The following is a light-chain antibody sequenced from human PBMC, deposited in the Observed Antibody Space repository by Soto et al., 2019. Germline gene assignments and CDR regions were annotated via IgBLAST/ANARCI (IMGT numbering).Light chain of an antibody. CDR2: EVS. CDR1: RTDVGGYNF. V-gene: IGLV2-14*01. Sequence: QSALTQPASVSGSPGQSITISCTGTRTDVGGYNFVSWYQQHPGNAPKLIIYEVSNRPSGVSNRFSGSKSDNTASLTISGLQAEDEADYYCCSYVSSKTYVFGTGTKVTVL. CDR3: CSYVSSKTYV. J-gene: IGLJ1*01.